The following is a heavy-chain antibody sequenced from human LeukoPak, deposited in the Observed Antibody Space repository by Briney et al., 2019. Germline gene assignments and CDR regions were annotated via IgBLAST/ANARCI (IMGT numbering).Heavy chain of an antibody. J-gene: IGHJ6*02. CDR3: ARFSFGSSWYEPYYYYYGMDV. D-gene: IGHD6-13*01. CDR2: MNPNSGNT. V-gene: IGHV1-8*01. Sequence: ASVKVSCKASGYTFTSYDINWVRQATGQGLEWMGWMNPNSGNTGYAQKFQGRVTMARNTSISTAYMELSSLRSEDTAVYCCARFSFGSSWYEPYYYYYGMDVWGQGTTVTVSS. CDR1: GYTFTSYD.